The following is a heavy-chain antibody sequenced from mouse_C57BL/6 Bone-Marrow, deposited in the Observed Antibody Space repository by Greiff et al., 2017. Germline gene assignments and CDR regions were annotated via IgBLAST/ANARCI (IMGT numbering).Heavy chain of an antibody. CDR1: GFTFSSYG. Sequence: EVKLMESGGDLVKPGGSLKLSCAASGFTFSSYGMSWVRQTPDKRLEWVATISSGGSYTYYPDSVKGRFTISRDNAKNTLYLQMSRLKSEDTAMYYCERHEGQLRLLFAYWGQGTLVTVSA. J-gene: IGHJ3*01. CDR2: ISSGGSYT. CDR3: ERHEGQLRLLFAY. D-gene: IGHD3-2*02. V-gene: IGHV5-6*01.